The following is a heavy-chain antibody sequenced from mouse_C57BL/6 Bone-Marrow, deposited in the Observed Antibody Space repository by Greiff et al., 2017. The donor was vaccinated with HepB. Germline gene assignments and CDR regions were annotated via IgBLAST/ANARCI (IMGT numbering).Heavy chain of an antibody. V-gene: IGHV1-50*01. CDR2: IDPSDSYT. D-gene: IGHD1-1*01. J-gene: IGHJ3*01. CDR3: ARSGSSSSY. Sequence: QVQLQQPGAELVKPGASVKLSCKASGYTFTSYWMQWVKQRPGQGLEWIGEIDPSDSYTNYNQKFKGKATLTVDTSSSTAYMQLSSLTSEDSAVYYCARSGSSSSYWGQGLWSLSLQ. CDR1: GYTFTSYW.